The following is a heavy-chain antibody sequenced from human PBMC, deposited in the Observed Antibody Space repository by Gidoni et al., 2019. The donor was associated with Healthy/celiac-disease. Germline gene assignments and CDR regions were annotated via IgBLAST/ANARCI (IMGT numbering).Heavy chain of an antibody. CDR2: ISGSGGST. Sequence: EVQLLESGGGLVQPGGSLRLSCAASGFTFSSYAMSWVRQAPGKGLEWVSAISGSGGSTYYADSVKGRFTISRDNSKNTLYLQMNSLRAEDTAVYYCAKDKPYYDILTGYTYYFDYWGQGTLVTVSS. J-gene: IGHJ4*02. CDR1: GFTFSSYA. CDR3: AKDKPYYDILTGYTYYFDY. V-gene: IGHV3-23*01. D-gene: IGHD3-9*01.